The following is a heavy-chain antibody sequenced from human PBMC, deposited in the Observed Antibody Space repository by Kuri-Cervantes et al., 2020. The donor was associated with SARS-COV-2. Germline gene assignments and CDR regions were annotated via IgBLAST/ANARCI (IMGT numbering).Heavy chain of an antibody. V-gene: IGHV3-21*01. CDR2: VSSSCSYI. D-gene: IGHD2-15*01. Sequence: GESLKISCAAPGFTFSSYSMNWVRQAPGKGLEWVSSVSSSCSYIYYADSVKGRFTISRDNAKNSLYLQMNSLRAEDTAVYYCARGGYCSGGSCCSVYYYYYYGMDVWGQGTTVTVSS. CDR1: GFTFSSYS. J-gene: IGHJ6*02. CDR3: ARGGYCSGGSCCSVYYYYYYGMDV.